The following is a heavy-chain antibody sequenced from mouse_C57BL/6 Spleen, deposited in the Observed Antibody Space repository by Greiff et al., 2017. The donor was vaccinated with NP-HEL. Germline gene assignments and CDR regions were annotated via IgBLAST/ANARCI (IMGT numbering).Heavy chain of an antibody. CDR1: GYTFTSYW. D-gene: IGHD1-1*01. CDR3: SSDYYGSSYWYFDV. J-gene: IGHJ1*03. Sequence: QVQLQQPGAELVKPGASVKLSCKASGYTFTSYWMHWVKQRPGQGLEWIGMIHPNSGSTNYNEKFKSKATLTVDKSSSTAYMQLSSLTSEDSAVDYCSSDYYGSSYWYFDVWGTGTTVTVSS. CDR2: IHPNSGST. V-gene: IGHV1-64*01.